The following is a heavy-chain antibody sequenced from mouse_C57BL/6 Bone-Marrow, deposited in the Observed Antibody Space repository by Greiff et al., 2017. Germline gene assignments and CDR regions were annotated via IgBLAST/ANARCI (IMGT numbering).Heavy chain of an antibody. CDR3: ARASDYYSSSYGYYAMDY. J-gene: IGHJ4*01. CDR1: GFTFSDYY. Sequence: EVQRVESEGGLVQPGSSMKLSCTASGFTFSDYYMAWVRQVPEKGLEWVANINYDGSSTYYLDSLKSRFIISRDNAKNILYLQMSSLKSEDTATYYCARASDYYSSSYGYYAMDYWGQGTSVTVSS. CDR2: INYDGSST. V-gene: IGHV5-16*01. D-gene: IGHD1-1*01.